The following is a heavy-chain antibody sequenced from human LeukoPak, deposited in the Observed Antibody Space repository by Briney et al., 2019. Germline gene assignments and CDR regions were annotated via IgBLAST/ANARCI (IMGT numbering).Heavy chain of an antibody. CDR1: GYTFTGYY. J-gene: IGHJ4*02. Sequence: ASVTVSCKASGYTFTGYYMHWVRQAPGQGLEWMGWISAYNGNTNYAQKLQGRVTMTTDTSTSTAYMELRSLRSDDTAVYYCARGLSWELLPFDYWGQGTLVTVSS. V-gene: IGHV1-18*04. CDR2: ISAYNGNT. D-gene: IGHD1-26*01. CDR3: ARGLSWELLPFDY.